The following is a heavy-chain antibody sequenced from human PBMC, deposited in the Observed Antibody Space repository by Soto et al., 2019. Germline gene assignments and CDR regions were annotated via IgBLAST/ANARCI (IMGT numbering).Heavy chain of an antibody. V-gene: IGHV4-61*01. CDR2: VYHTGGT. CDR1: GGSFKSGSYS. Sequence: ETLSLTCTVSGGSFKSGSYSWSWIRQPPGKGLERIGYVYHTGGTSYNPSLKSRVSISMDTSKNQFSLNLDSVTAADTAVYFCARDFAYFDSWGQGTLVTVSS. D-gene: IGHD3-3*01. J-gene: IGHJ4*02. CDR3: ARDFAYFDS.